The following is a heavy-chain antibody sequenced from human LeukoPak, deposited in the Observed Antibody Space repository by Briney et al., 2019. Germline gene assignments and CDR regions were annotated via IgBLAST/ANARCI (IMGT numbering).Heavy chain of an antibody. CDR1: GGSISSYY. V-gene: IGHV4-4*07. CDR2: FYSTGST. Sequence: SETLSLTCTVSGGSISSYYWSWIRQPAGKGLEWIGRFYSTGSTNYNPSLKSRVTMSVDTSKNQFSLKLSSVTAADTAVYYCATSIAARPNGFDYWGQGTLVTVSS. CDR3: ATSIAARPNGFDY. J-gene: IGHJ4*02. D-gene: IGHD6-6*01.